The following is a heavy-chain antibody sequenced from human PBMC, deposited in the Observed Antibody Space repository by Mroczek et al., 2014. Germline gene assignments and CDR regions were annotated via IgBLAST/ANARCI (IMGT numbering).Heavy chain of an antibody. CDR3: ARRGMIVGFRDFDY. Sequence: QVQLQQSGPGLVKPSETLSLTCTVSGGSISSYYWSWIRQPPGRGLEWIGYIYYSGSTNYNPSLKSRVTISVDTSKNQFSLKLSSVTAADTAVYYCARRGMIVGFRDFDYWGQGTLVTVSS. CDR2: IYYSGST. D-gene: IGHD3-22*01. V-gene: IGHV4-59*01. CDR1: GGSISSYY. J-gene: IGHJ4*02.